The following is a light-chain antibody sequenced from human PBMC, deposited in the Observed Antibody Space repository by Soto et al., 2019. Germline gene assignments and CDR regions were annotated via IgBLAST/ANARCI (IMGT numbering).Light chain of an antibody. J-gene: IGLJ3*02. CDR2: EVR. V-gene: IGLV2-14*01. CDR1: SRDVGAYNL. Sequence: QSALTQPGSVSGSPGQSITISCSGTSRDVGAYNLVSWYQQRPGKAPKLLIYEVRNRPSGLSYRFSGSKSGNTASLTISSLLPEDAADYFCSSYTTTSTLVFGGGTKLTVL. CDR3: SSYTTTSTLV.